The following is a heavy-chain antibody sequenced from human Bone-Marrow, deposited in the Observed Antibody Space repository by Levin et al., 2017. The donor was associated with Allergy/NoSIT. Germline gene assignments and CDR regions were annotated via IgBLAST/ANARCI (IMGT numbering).Heavy chain of an antibody. CDR1: GFTFSPFW. Sequence: GESLKISCAASGFTFSPFWMHWVRQAPGKGLVWVSYISGDGSIITYADSVKGRFTISRDNAKSTVYLQMNSLRGEDTAVYYCLRDRGAPDAFDLWGQGTMVTVSS. J-gene: IGHJ3*01. CDR3: LRDRGAPDAFDL. D-gene: IGHD3-16*01. CDR2: ISGDGSII. V-gene: IGHV3-74*03.